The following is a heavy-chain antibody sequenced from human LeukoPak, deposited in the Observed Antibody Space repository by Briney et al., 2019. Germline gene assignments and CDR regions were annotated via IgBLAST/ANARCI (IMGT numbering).Heavy chain of an antibody. V-gene: IGHV3-7*01. CDR1: GFPLXSYR. CDR3: ATLTGVPDY. J-gene: IGHJ4*02. D-gene: IGHD3-10*01. Sequence: GXLRLSXXXTGFPLXSYRMNWVRQARGKGVEGVANLERDGSHINYMDCVKERFIISRDNAKNSVYLQMNSLRAEDSAVYYCATLTGVPDYWGQGTLVTVSS. CDR2: LERDGSHI.